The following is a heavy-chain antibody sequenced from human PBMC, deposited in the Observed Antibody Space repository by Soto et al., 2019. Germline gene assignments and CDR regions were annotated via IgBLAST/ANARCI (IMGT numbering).Heavy chain of an antibody. D-gene: IGHD2-15*01. CDR1: GGSISSCCYY. J-gene: IGHJ5*02. V-gene: IGHV4-61*01. CDR2: IYYSGST. CDR3: ARDFGGYCSGGSCYLPPHNWFDP. Sequence: SETLCLTCTVSGGSISSCCYYWSWIRQPPGKGLEWIGYIYYSGSTNYNPSLKSRVTISVDTSKNQFSLKLSSVTAADTAVYYCARDFGGYCSGGSCYLPPHNWFDPWGQGTLVTVSS.